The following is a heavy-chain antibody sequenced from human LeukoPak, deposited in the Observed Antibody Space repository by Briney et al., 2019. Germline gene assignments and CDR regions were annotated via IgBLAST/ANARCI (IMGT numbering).Heavy chain of an antibody. J-gene: IGHJ4*02. CDR2: ISGSGGST. V-gene: IGHV3-23*01. Sequence: GGSLRLSCAASGFTFSSYAMSWVPQAPGKGLEWVSGISGSGGSTYYADSVKGRFTISRDNSKNTLYMEMNSLRVEDTAVYYCAKVSARLREAYEDYGGQETPIPVSS. D-gene: IGHD3-10*01. CDR3: AKVSARLREAYEDY. CDR1: GFTFSSYA.